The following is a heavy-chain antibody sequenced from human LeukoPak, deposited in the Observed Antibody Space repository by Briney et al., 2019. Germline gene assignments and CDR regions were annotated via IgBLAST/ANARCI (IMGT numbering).Heavy chain of an antibody. J-gene: IGHJ3*02. CDR2: INTNTGNP. Sequence: ASVKVSCKASGYTFTSYAMNWVRQAPGQGLEWMGWINTNTGNPTYAQGFTGRFVFSLDTSVSTAYLQISSLKAEDTAVYYCARGASGRWIQLWLERRGAFDIWGQGTMVTVSS. D-gene: IGHD5-18*01. CDR3: ARGASGRWIQLWLERRGAFDI. V-gene: IGHV7-4-1*02. CDR1: GYTFTSYA.